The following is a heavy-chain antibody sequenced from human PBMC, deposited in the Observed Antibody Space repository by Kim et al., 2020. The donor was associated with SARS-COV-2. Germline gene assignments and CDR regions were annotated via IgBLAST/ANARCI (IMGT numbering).Heavy chain of an antibody. CDR3: APWPGAYYDSSGKYPYYFDY. V-gene: IGHV1-69*13. CDR2: IIPIFGTA. D-gene: IGHD3-22*01. CDR1: GGTFSSYA. Sequence: SVKVSCKASGGTFSSYAISWVRQAPGQGLEWMGGIIPIFGTANYAQKFQGRVTITADESTSTAYMELSSLRSEDTAVYYCAPWPGAYYDSSGKYPYYFDYWGQGTLVTVSS. J-gene: IGHJ4*02.